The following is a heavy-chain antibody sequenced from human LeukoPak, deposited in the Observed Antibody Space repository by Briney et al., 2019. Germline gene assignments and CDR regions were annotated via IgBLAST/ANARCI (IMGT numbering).Heavy chain of an antibody. CDR2: ISYDGSNK. D-gene: IGHD3-10*01. CDR3: ARGPPYGSRSDYFAY. Sequence: GGSLRLSCAASGFTFSSYGMHWVRQAPGKGLEWVAVISYDGSNKYYADSVKGRFTNSRDNSKNTLYLQMNSLRAEDTAVYYCARGPPYGSRSDYFAYGGQGTLVPVPS. J-gene: IGHJ4*02. CDR1: GFTFSSYG. V-gene: IGHV3-30*03.